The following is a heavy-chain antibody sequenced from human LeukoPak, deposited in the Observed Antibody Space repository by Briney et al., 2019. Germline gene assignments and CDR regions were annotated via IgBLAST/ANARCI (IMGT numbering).Heavy chain of an antibody. J-gene: IGHJ4*02. D-gene: IGHD3-22*01. CDR2: ISYDGSNK. V-gene: IGHV3-30*18. Sequence: GGSLRLSCAASGFTFSSYGMHWVRQAPGKGLEWVAVISYDGSNKYYADSVKGRFTISRDNSKNTLYLQMNSLRAEDTAVYYCAKLLYDSSGSNFDYWAQGTLVTVSS. CDR1: GFTFSSYG. CDR3: AKLLYDSSGSNFDY.